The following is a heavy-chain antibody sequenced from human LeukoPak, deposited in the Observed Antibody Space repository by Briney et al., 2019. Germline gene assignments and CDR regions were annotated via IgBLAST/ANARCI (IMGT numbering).Heavy chain of an antibody. D-gene: IGHD1-1*01. V-gene: IGHV3-53*01. CDR1: GLTVSDSY. CDR2: IYSAGSP. CDR3: ARGRSGSPGLFDS. J-gene: IGHJ4*02. Sequence: PGGSLRLSCAASGLTVSDSYMNWVRQAPGKGLEWVSVIYSAGSPYYTDSVKGRFTISRDKSKNTLYLQTNSLRAEDTAVYYCARGRSGSPGLFDSWGQGTLVTVSS.